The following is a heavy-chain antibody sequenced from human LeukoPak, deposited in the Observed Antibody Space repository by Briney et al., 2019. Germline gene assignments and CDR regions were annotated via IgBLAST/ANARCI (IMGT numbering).Heavy chain of an antibody. CDR2: TRNRANGYTT. CDR1: GFTFSDYY. J-gene: IGHJ4*02. V-gene: IGHV3-72*01. CDR3: ARAFCYSGGTCYSDYDDY. Sequence: PGGSLRPSCAASGFTFSDYYMDWVRQAPGKGLEWVGRTRNRANGYTTEYAASVKGRFTISRDNSKNSLYLQMNSLKTEDTAMYYCARAFCYSGGTCYSDYDDYWGQGALVTVSS. D-gene: IGHD2-15*01.